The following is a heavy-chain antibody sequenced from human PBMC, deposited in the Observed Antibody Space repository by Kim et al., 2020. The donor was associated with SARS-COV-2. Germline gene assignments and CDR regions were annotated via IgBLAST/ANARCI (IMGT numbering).Heavy chain of an antibody. CDR3: ARESGYCSGGSCKMLGV. Sequence: SVKVSCKASGGTFSSYAISWVRQAPGQGLEWMGGIIPIFGTANYAQKFRGRVTITADESTSTAYMELSSLRSEDTAVYYCARESGYCSGGSCKMLGVWGQGTLVTVSS. V-gene: IGHV1-69*13. J-gene: IGHJ4*02. CDR2: IIPIFGTA. D-gene: IGHD2-15*01. CDR1: GGTFSSYA.